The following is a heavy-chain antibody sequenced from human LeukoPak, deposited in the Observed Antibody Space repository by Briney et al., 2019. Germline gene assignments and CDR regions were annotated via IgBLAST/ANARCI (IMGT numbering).Heavy chain of an antibody. CDR1: GFNFRDHW. CDR2: IKNDGSET. V-gene: IGHV3-7*03. CDR3: VKNDGWFHLAQ. Sequence: GGSLRLSCAVSGFNFRDHWMDWVRQAPGKGLEWVGHIKNDGSETYYLDSLKGRFSISRDNTNNALYLQMNSLRAEDPAVYYCVKNDGWFHLAQWGQGTLVTVSS. D-gene: IGHD6-19*01. J-gene: IGHJ4*02.